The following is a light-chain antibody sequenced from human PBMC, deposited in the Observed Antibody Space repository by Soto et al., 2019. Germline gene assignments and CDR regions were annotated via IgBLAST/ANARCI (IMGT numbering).Light chain of an antibody. CDR3: YSYAGSYIFV. CDR2: DVN. V-gene: IGLV2-11*01. J-gene: IGLJ1*01. CDR1: SSDVGDYNY. Sequence: QSALTQPRSVSGSPGQSVTISCTGTSSDVGDYNYVAWYQQHPGKVPKLILFDVNKRPSGVPDRFSGSKSGNTASLTISGLQAEDEADYHCYSYAGSYIFVFGTETKLTVL.